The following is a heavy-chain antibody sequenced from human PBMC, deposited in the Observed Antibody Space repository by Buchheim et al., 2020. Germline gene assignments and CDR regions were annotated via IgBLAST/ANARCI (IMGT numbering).Heavy chain of an antibody. J-gene: IGHJ4*02. Sequence: QVQLQESGPGLVKPSQTLSLTCTVSGGSISSGSYYWSWIRQPAGKGLEWIGRIYTSGSTNYNPSLKSRVTISVDTSKNQFSLKLSSVTAADTAVYYCARDDWFGGFHFDYWAREP. CDR1: GGSISSGSYY. CDR3: ARDDWFGGFHFDY. V-gene: IGHV4-61*02. D-gene: IGHD3-10*01. CDR2: IYTSGST.